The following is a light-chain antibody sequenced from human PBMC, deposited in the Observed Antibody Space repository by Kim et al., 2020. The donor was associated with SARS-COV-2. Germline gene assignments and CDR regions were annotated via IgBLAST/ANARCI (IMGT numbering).Light chain of an antibody. CDR3: QQSYATPYI. J-gene: IGKJ2*01. CDR1: QSISNY. CDR2: AAS. Sequence: SASVGDRVTITCRASQSISNYLNWYQQKPGKVPKVLMYAASNLQSGVPSRFSGGGSGTDFTLTISSLQPEDFATYYCQQSYATPYIFGQGTKLEI. V-gene: IGKV1-39*01.